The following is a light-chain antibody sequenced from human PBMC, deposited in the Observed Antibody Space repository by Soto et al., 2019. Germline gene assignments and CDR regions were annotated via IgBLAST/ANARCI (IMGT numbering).Light chain of an antibody. J-gene: IGLJ1*01. CDR3: SPYTSSSTLYV. CDR2: DVS. CDR1: RSDFGGYNY. Sequence: QSVLTQPASLSGSPGQSIPISCTGTRSDFGGYNYVSWYQQHPGKAPKLMIYDVSNRPSGVSNRFSGSKSGNTASLTISGLQAEEEADYYCSPYTSSSTLYVFGTGAKVTVL. V-gene: IGLV2-14*01.